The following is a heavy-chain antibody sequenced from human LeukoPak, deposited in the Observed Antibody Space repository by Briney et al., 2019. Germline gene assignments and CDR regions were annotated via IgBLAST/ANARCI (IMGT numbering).Heavy chain of an antibody. J-gene: IGHJ3*02. CDR1: GYTLTELS. CDR3: ARALGIGLQNAFDI. V-gene: IGHV1-24*01. Sequence: GASVKVSCKVSGYTLTELSMHWVRQAPGKGLEWMGGFDPEDGETIYAQKFQGRVTMTEDTSTDTAYMELSSLRSEGTAVYYCARALGIGLQNAFDIWGQGTMVTVSS. D-gene: IGHD7-27*01. CDR2: FDPEDGET.